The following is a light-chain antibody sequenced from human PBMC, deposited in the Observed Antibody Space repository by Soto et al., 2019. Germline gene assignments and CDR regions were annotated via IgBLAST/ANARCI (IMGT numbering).Light chain of an antibody. J-gene: IGLJ2*01. CDR2: EVS. CDR1: SSDVGGYNY. V-gene: IGLV2-8*01. CDR3: SSYAGSNNFVV. Sequence: QSVLTQPPSASGSPGQSVTISCTGTSSDVGGYNYVSWYQQHPGKAPKLMIYEVSKRPSGVPDRFSGSKSGNTASLTVSGLQAEDEADYYCSSYAGSNNFVVFGGGTRSPS.